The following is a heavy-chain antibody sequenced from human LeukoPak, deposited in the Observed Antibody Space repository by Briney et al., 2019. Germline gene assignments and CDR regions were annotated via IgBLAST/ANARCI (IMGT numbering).Heavy chain of an antibody. CDR3: AKVCRGSPPTDY. CDR2: ISGSGGST. V-gene: IGHV3-23*01. Sequence: PGASLRLSCAASGFTFSSYAMSWVRQAPGKGLEWVSAISGSGGSTYYADSVKGRFTISRDNSKNTLYLQMNSLRAQDTAVYHCAKVCRGSPPTDYWGQGTLVTVSS. J-gene: IGHJ4*02. CDR1: GFTFSSYA. D-gene: IGHD3-10*01.